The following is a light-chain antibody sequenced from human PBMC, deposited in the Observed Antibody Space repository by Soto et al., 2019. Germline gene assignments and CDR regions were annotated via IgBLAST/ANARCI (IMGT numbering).Light chain of an antibody. CDR3: CSHTSSRTWV. V-gene: IGLV2-11*01. CDR1: SSDVGGYNY. CDR2: DVS. Sequence: QSVLTQPRSVSGSPGQSVTISCTGTSSDVGGYNYVSWYQQHPGKAPKLMIYDVSKRPSGVPDRFSGSKSGNTASLTISGLQAEDEADYYCCSHTSSRTWVFGGGTQLTVL. J-gene: IGLJ3*02.